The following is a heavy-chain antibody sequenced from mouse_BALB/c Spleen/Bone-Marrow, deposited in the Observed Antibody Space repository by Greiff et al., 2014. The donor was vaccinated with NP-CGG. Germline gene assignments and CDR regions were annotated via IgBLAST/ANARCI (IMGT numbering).Heavy chain of an antibody. D-gene: IGHD2-14*01. CDR2: ILPGSGTT. CDR1: GYTFSTYW. V-gene: IGHV1-9*01. CDR3: ARYKVRRDFDY. J-gene: IGHJ2*01. Sequence: VQLQESGAELMKPGASVKISCKATGYTFSTYWIEWVKQRPGHGLEWIGEILPGSGTTNYNEKLQGRATLTADTSSNTAYMQLSGLTSEDSAVYYCARYKVRRDFDYWGHGTTLTVSA.